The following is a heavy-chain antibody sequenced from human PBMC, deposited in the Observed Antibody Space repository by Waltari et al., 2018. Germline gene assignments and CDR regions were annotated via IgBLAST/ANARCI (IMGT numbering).Heavy chain of an antibody. CDR2: IYSGGST. CDR3: AKHDSSGYYFYYYMDV. Sequence: EVQLLESGGGLVQPGGSLRLSCAASGFTFSSYAMSWVRQAPGKGLEWVSVIYSGGSTYYADSVKGRFTISRENSKNTLYLQMNSLRAEDTAVYYCAKHDSSGYYFYYYMDVWGKGTTVTVSS. CDR1: GFTFSSYA. D-gene: IGHD3-22*01. J-gene: IGHJ6*03. V-gene: IGHV3-23*03.